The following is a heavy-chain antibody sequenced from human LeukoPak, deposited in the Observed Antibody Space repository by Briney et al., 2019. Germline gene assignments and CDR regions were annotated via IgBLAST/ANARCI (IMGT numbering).Heavy chain of an antibody. CDR2: ISGSGDST. Sequence: GGSLRLSCAASGFAFNNYVMSWVRQAPGKGLEWVSGISGSGDSTYYADSVKGRFTISRDNSKNTLYLQVNSLRAEDTAVYYCARQRPNSDCFDYWGQGTLVTVSS. CDR3: ARQRPNSDCFDY. J-gene: IGHJ4*02. V-gene: IGHV3-23*01. CDR1: GFAFNNYV. D-gene: IGHD2-21*02.